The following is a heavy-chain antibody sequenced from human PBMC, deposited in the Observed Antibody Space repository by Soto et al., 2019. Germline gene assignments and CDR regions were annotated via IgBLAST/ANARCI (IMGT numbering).Heavy chain of an antibody. D-gene: IGHD6-19*01. Sequence: GASVNVSCKASGYTFTSYVISWVRQAPGQGLEWMGWISAYNGNTNYAQKLQGRVTMTTDTSTSTAYMELRSLRSDDTAVYYCVRLVAGSETNWFDPWGQGTLVTVSS. CDR1: GYTFTSYV. V-gene: IGHV1-18*01. CDR2: ISAYNGNT. J-gene: IGHJ5*02. CDR3: VRLVAGSETNWFDP.